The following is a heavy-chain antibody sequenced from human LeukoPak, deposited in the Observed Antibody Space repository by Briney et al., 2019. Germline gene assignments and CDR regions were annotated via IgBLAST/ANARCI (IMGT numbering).Heavy chain of an antibody. D-gene: IGHD1-26*01. V-gene: IGHV3-30*18. CDR3: AKDRPGAAIDY. J-gene: IGHJ4*02. CDR2: ISYDGSNK. Sequence: GGSLRLSCAASGFTFSSYGMHWVRLAPGKGLEWVAVISYDGSNKYYADSVKGRFTISRDNSKNTLYLQMNSLRAEDTAVYYCAKDRPGAAIDYWGQGTLVTVSS. CDR1: GFTFSSYG.